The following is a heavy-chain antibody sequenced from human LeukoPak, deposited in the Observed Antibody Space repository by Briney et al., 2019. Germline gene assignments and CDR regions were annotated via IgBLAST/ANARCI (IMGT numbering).Heavy chain of an antibody. J-gene: IGHJ4*02. V-gene: IGHV1-69*05. Sequence: ASVKVSCKASGGTFSSYAISWVRQAPGQGPEWMGGIIPIFGTANYAQKFQGRVTITTDESTSTAYMELSSLRSEDTAVYYCARGNSGWYDYWGQGTLVTVSS. CDR2: IIPIFGTA. CDR3: ARGNSGWYDY. D-gene: IGHD6-19*01. CDR1: GGTFSSYA.